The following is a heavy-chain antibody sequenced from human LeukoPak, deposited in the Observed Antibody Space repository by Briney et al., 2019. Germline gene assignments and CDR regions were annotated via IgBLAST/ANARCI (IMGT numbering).Heavy chain of an antibody. CDR1: GGSIRSYY. CDR3: ARDKKDYYDSSGYYYFAFDI. V-gene: IGHV4-59*01. J-gene: IGHJ3*02. D-gene: IGHD3-22*01. CDR2: IYYSGST. Sequence: NTSETLSPTCTVSGGSIRSYYWSWIRQPPGKGLEGIGYIYYSGSTNYNPSLKSRVTISVDTSKNQFSLKLSSVTAADTAVYYCARDKKDYYDSSGYYYFAFDIWGQGTMVNVSS.